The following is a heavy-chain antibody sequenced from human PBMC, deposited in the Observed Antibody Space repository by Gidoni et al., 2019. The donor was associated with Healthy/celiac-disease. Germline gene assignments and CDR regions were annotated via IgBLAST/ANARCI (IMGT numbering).Heavy chain of an antibody. CDR3: ARVGYCSSTSCYPGDYYYGMDV. CDR1: GYTFTGYY. Sequence: QVQLVQSGAEVKKPGASVKVSCKASGYTFTGYYMPWVRQAPGQGLEWMGWINPNSGGTNYAQKFQGRVTMTRDTSISTAYMELSRLRSDDTAVYYCARVGYCSSTSCYPGDYYYGMDVWGQGTTVTVSS. J-gene: IGHJ6*02. D-gene: IGHD2-2*03. V-gene: IGHV1-2*02. CDR2: INPNSGGT.